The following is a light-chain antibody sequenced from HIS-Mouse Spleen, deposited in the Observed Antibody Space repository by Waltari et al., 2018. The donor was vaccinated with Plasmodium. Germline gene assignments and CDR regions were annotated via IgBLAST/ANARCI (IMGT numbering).Light chain of an antibody. CDR3: QQRSNWPRVLT. J-gene: IGKJ4*01. CDR2: DAS. Sequence: EIVLTQSPATLSLSPGESAPLSCRASQSVSSYLAWYQQKPGQAPRLLIYDASNRATGIPARFSGSGSGTDFTLTISSLEPEDFAVYYCQQRSNWPRVLTFGGGTKVEIK. CDR1: QSVSSY. V-gene: IGKV3-11*01.